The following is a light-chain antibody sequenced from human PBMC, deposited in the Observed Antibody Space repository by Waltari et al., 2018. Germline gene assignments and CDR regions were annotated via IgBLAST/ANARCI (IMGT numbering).Light chain of an antibody. Sequence: SYELTQPPSVSVSPGQTARITCSGDALPKLSSYWYQQKAGQAPLLVIYKDSGRPSGIPERFSGSSSGTTVTLTISGVQAEDEADYYCQSADSSGTYRVIFGGGTKLTVL. CDR1: ALPKLS. CDR3: QSADSSGTYRVI. V-gene: IGLV3-25*03. CDR2: KDS. J-gene: IGLJ2*01.